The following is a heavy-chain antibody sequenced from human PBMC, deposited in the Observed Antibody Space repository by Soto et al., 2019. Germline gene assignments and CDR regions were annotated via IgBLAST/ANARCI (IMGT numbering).Heavy chain of an antibody. Sequence: SETLSLTCTVSGGSISSYYWSWIRQPPGKELEYIAYMSNAGTTGSNPSLKSRVTISMDTSKNQFSLQLRSVTAADTAVYYCARAPELFFFDRWGQGTLVTVSS. D-gene: IGHD1-26*01. CDR2: MSNAGTT. CDR3: ARAPELFFFDR. V-gene: IGHV4-59*01. J-gene: IGHJ4*02. CDR1: GGSISSYY.